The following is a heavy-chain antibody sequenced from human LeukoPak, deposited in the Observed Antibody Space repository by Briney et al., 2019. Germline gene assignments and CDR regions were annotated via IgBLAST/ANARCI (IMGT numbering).Heavy chain of an antibody. Sequence: GGSLRLSCAASGFTFSDYYMSWLRQAPGKGLEWVSYISSSGGTMYYADSVKGRFTISRDNAKNSLYLQMNSLRTEDMAFYYCAKTKLGYWYFDLWGRGTLVTVSS. CDR1: GFTFSDYY. D-gene: IGHD7-27*01. J-gene: IGHJ2*01. CDR2: ISSSGGTM. V-gene: IGHV3-11*01. CDR3: AKTKLGYWYFDL.